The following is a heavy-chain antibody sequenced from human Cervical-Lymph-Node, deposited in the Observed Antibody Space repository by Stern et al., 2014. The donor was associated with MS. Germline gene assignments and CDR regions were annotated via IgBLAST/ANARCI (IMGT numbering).Heavy chain of an antibody. CDR1: GGSISSYY. V-gene: IGHV4-59*08. J-gene: IGHJ6*02. D-gene: IGHD6-25*01. CDR2: IYFSGST. Sequence: QVQLQESGPGLVKPSETLSLTCTVSGGSISSYYWSWIRQPPGKGLEWIGYIYFSGSTAYNSSLKSRVTISLDTSKNQFSLNLHSVTAADTAVYYCARSFDSSGYYYYGMDVWGQGTTVTVSS. CDR3: ARSFDSSGYYYYGMDV.